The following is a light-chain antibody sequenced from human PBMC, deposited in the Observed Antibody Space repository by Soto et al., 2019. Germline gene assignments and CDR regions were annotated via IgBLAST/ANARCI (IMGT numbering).Light chain of an antibody. V-gene: IGLV2-23*02. CDR1: SSDVGSSNL. J-gene: IGLJ1*01. CDR3: CSYAGSSTHV. CDR2: GVS. Sequence: QSVLTQPASVSGSPGQSITFSCTGTSSDVGSSNLVSWYQQHPGKAPKLLIYGVSKRPSGVSNRFSGSKSGNTASLTISGLQAEDEADYYCCSYAGSSTHVFGTGTKVTV.